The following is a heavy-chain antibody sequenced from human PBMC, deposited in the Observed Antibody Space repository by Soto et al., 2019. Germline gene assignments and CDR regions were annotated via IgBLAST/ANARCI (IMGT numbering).Heavy chain of an antibody. V-gene: IGHV4-30-2*01. J-gene: IGHJ5*02. D-gene: IGHD2-15*01. CDR1: GGSISSGGYS. CDR2: IYHSGST. CDR3: ARGDCSGGSCYGRRNWFDP. Sequence: PSETLSLTCAVSGGSISSGGYSWSWIRQPPGKGLEWIGYIYHSGSTYYNPSLKSRVTISVDRSKNQFSLKLSSVTAADTAVYYCARGDCSGGSCYGRRNWFDPWGQGTLVTVS.